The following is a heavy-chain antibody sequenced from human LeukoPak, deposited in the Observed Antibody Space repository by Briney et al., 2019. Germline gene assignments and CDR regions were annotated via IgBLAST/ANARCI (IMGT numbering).Heavy chain of an antibody. Sequence: SQTLSLTCAISGANVSSNSGTWNWIRQSPSRSLEWLGRTYYRSKWYNDCAVSVKSRMTIIPDTSKNQFSLQLNSVTPDDTALYYCAGDRGVGAAVFFDYWGQGTLVTVSS. CDR1: GANVSSNSGT. CDR2: TYYRSKWYN. CDR3: AGDRGVGAAVFFDY. D-gene: IGHD6-13*01. J-gene: IGHJ4*02. V-gene: IGHV6-1*01.